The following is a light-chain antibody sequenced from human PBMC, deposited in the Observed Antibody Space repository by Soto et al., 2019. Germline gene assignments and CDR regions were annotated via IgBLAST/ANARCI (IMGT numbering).Light chain of an antibody. CDR3: QQYCSSPLT. CDR1: QSVSSSY. V-gene: IGKV3-20*01. CDR2: GAS. Sequence: EIELTQSPGTLSLSPGERATISCRASQSVSSSYLAWYQQKPGQAPRLLIYGASSRLTGIPDRFSGSGSGTDFTLTISRLQPEDFAVYYCQQYCSSPLTFGRGTKVEIK. J-gene: IGKJ4*01.